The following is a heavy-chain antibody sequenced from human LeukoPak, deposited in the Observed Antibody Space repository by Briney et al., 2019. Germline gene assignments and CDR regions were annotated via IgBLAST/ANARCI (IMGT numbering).Heavy chain of an antibody. CDR1: GGTFSSYA. J-gene: IGHJ6*02. CDR3: ARDEVVAAPNYFGMVV. CDR2: MNPNSGNT. Sequence: ASVKVSCKASGGTFSSYAISWVRQATGQGLEWMGWMNPNSGNTGLAQKFQGRVTLTRDTSLSTAYMELSNLRSDDTAVCYCARDEVVAAPNYFGMVVWGQGTTVSVSS. V-gene: IGHV1-8*02. D-gene: IGHD2-15*01.